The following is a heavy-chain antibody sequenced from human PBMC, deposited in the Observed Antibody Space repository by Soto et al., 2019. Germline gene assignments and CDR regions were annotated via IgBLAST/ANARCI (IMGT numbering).Heavy chain of an antibody. J-gene: IGHJ4*02. CDR1: GFTFNTYA. D-gene: IGHD4-17*01. V-gene: IGHV3-23*01. CDR2: IGGGTGAT. Sequence: EVQLLASGGGLVQPGGSLRLSCAASGFTFNTYAMSWVRQAPGEGLEWVSGIGGGTGATYNADSVKGRFIISRDNSKNTLYLQMNNLRVEDTAVYYCAKNAMSTVTRRGQYFDSWGQGTLVTVSS. CDR3: AKNAMSTVTRRGQYFDS.